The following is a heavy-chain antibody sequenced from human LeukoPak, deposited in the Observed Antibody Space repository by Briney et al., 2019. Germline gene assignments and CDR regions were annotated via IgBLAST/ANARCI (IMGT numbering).Heavy chain of an antibody. CDR1: GGSISSGGYY. Sequence: PSETLSLTCTVSGGSISSGGYYWSWIRQHPGKGLEWIGYIYYSGSTYYNPSLKSRVTISVDTSMNQLSLKLSSVTAADTAVYYCAREFGGRNAFDIWGQGTMVTVSS. V-gene: IGHV4-31*03. CDR2: IYYSGST. CDR3: AREFGGRNAFDI. J-gene: IGHJ3*02. D-gene: IGHD1-26*01.